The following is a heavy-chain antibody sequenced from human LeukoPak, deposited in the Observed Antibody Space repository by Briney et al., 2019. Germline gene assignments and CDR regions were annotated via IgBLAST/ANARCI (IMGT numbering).Heavy chain of an antibody. V-gene: IGHV4-59*01. CDR2: IYYSVST. D-gene: IGHD5-18*01. Sequence: PSETLSLTCTVSGGSFSSYYWSWIRQPPGKGLEWIVSIYYSVSTDYNPSLKSLVTISVDTSKNHFSLQLSPLTTPDTPVYYSARGSIARLPYFDYWGQGTLMTVSS. CDR3: ARGSIARLPYFDY. J-gene: IGHJ4*02. CDR1: GGSFSSYY.